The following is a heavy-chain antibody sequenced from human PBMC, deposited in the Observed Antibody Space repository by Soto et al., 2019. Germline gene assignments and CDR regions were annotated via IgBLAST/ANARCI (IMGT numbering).Heavy chain of an antibody. Sequence: SETLSLTCTVSGGSVSSGSYYWSWIRQPPGKGLEWIGYIYYSGSTNYNPSLKSRVTISVDTSKNQFSLKLSSVTAADTAVYYCAKIHSRGYYARRSSWFDPWGQGTLVTVSS. CDR3: AKIHSRGYYARRSSWFDP. V-gene: IGHV4-61*01. CDR1: GGSVSSGSYY. J-gene: IGHJ5*02. D-gene: IGHD3-22*01. CDR2: IYYSGST.